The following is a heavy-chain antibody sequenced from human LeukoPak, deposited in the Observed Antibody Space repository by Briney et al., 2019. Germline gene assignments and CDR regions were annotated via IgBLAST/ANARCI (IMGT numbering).Heavy chain of an antibody. Sequence: ASVKVSCKASEGTFSSYAISWVRQAPGQGLEWMGGIIPIFGTANYAQKFQGRVTITADESTSTAYMELSSLRSEDTAVYYCARDGGRQYYFDYWGQGTLVTVSS. D-gene: IGHD3-3*01. CDR1: EGTFSSYA. CDR2: IIPIFGTA. J-gene: IGHJ4*02. V-gene: IGHV1-69*13. CDR3: ARDGGRQYYFDY.